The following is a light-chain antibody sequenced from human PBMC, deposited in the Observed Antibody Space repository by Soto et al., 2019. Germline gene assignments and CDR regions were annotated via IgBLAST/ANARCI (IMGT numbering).Light chain of an antibody. J-gene: IGKJ2*01. CDR1: QSVETI. CDR2: ETS. CDR3: QVRRDWLRFNYT. V-gene: IGKV3-11*01. Sequence: EIVLTQSPATLSLSAGERVTLSCRSSQSVETIVAWYQQQVGRTPRLLIYETSSRSTGVPARFSGSGSGTAVTHSIRTLEPQDFANYFCQVRRDWLRFNYTFGQGTELEIK.